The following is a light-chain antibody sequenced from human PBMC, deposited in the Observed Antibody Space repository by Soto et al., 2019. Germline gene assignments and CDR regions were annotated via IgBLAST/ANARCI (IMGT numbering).Light chain of an antibody. V-gene: IGLV2-14*03. Sequence: QSVLTQPASVSGSPGQSITISCTGTSSAVGAYNYVSWYQHHPGKAPKLMIYDVTIRPSGVSNRFSGSKSGNRASLTISGLQAEDEADYYCSSYTTSNTHVVFGGGTKLTVL. CDR2: DVT. CDR3: SSYTTSNTHVV. J-gene: IGLJ2*01. CDR1: SSAVGAYNY.